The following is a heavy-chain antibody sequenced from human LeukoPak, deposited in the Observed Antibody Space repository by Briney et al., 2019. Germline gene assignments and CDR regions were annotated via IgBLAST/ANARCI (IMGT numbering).Heavy chain of an antibody. Sequence: GGSLRLSCAASGFTFSSYEMNWVRQAPGKGLEWVSYISSSGSTIYYADSVNGRFTISRDNAKNSLYLQMNSLSAEDTAVYYCARDFSRFGGSRLDYWGKGTLVTVSS. CDR3: ARDFSRFGGSRLDY. CDR2: ISSSGSTI. J-gene: IGHJ4*02. V-gene: IGHV3-48*03. D-gene: IGHD3-10*01. CDR1: GFTFSSYE.